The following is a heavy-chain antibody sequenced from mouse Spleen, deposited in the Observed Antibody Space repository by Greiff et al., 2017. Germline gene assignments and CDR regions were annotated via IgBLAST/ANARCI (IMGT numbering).Heavy chain of an antibody. V-gene: IGHV7-3*01. CDR1: GFTFTDYY. D-gene: IGHD1-2*01. Sequence: EVMLVESGGGLVQPGGSLSLSCAASGFTFTDYYMSWVRQPPGKALEWLGFIRNKANGYTTEYSASVKGRFTISRDNSQSILYLQMNALRAEDSATYYCARYVITTVYWYFDVWGAGTTVTVSS. CDR3: ARYVITTVYWYFDV. CDR2: IRNKANGYTT. J-gene: IGHJ1*01.